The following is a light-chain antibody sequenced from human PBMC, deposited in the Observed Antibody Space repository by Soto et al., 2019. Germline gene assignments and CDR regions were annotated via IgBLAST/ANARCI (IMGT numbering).Light chain of an antibody. V-gene: IGKV3-11*01. Sequence: EIVLTQSPAIVSLSPGERATLSCRATESVSSYLVWYQQKPGQAPRLLFYDASNRATGIPARFSGSGSGTDFTLTITSLEPEDFAVYYCQQRSNWPLTFGGGTKVDI. CDR1: ESVSSY. J-gene: IGKJ4*01. CDR3: QQRSNWPLT. CDR2: DAS.